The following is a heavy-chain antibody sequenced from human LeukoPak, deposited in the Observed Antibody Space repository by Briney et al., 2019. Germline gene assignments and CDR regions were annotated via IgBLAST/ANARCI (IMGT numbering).Heavy chain of an antibody. CDR2: ISYDGSNK. Sequence: GGSLRLSCAASGFTFSSYAMHWVRQAPGKGLEWVAVISYDGSNKYYADSVKGRFTISRDNSKNTLYLQMNSLRAEDTAVYYCARDPRVVYYYYYGMDVWGKGTTVTVSS. CDR3: ARDPRVVYYYYYGMDV. V-gene: IGHV3-30*04. J-gene: IGHJ6*04. CDR1: GFTFSSYA.